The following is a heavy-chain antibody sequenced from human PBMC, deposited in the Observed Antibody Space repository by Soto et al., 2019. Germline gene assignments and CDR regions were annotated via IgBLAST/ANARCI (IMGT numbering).Heavy chain of an antibody. Sequence: SETLSLTCTVSGGSISSGGYYWSWIRQHPGKGLEWIGYIYYSGSTYYNPSLKSRVTISVDTSKNQFSLKLSSVTAADTAVYYCARSMVRGVIVWFDPWGQGTLVTVSS. CDR2: IYYSGST. CDR3: ARSMVRGVIVWFDP. D-gene: IGHD3-10*01. CDR1: GGSISSGGYY. V-gene: IGHV4-31*03. J-gene: IGHJ5*02.